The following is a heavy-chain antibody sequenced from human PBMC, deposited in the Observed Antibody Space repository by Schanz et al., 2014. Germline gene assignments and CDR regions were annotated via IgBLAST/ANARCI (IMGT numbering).Heavy chain of an antibody. J-gene: IGHJ6*02. D-gene: IGHD6-13*01. CDR3: AKEFSSSWWYGMDV. Sequence: LVESGGGVVQPGRSLRLSCAASGFTFSSYGMHWVRQVPGKGLEWVAVVCYDGSKKYYADSVKGRFTTSRDNSKNTMYLQMNSLRAEDTAVYYCAKEFSSSWWYGMDVWGQGTTVTVSS. V-gene: IGHV3-33*06. CDR1: GFTFSSYG. CDR2: VCYDGSKK.